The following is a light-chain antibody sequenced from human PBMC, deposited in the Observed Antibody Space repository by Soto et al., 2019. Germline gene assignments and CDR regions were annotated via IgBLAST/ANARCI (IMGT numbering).Light chain of an antibody. Sequence: QSLLTQPPSASGSPGQSVAISCTGISSDVGGYNYVSWYQLHPGKAPKLMIYEVNLRPSGVPDRFSGSKSGNTASLTVSGLQAEDEADYYCSSYAGSNNYVFGTGTKDTVL. CDR3: SSYAGSNNYV. CDR2: EVN. J-gene: IGLJ1*01. V-gene: IGLV2-8*01. CDR1: SSDVGGYNY.